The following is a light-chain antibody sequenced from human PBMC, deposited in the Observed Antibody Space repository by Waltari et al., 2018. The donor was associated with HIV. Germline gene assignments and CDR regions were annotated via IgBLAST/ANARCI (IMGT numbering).Light chain of an antibody. Sequence: EIVLTQSPGTLSLSPGESATLSCRASQSVNNNYLAWYQQKPGQAPWLLIYGASYRATGIPDRFTASGSGTDFTLTISRLEPEDSAVYYCQQYGDSPRTFGQGTKVEIK. V-gene: IGKV3-20*01. CDR3: QQYGDSPRT. CDR1: QSVNNNY. CDR2: GAS. J-gene: IGKJ1*01.